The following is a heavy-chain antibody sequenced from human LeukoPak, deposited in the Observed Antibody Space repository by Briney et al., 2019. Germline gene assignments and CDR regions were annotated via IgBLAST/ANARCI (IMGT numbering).Heavy chain of an antibody. Sequence: GGSLRLSCAASGFTFDDYAMHWVRQAPWKGLEWVSGISWNSGTIGYADSVKGRFTISRDNAKNSLYLQMNSLRAEDTALYYCAEANSLWFGESYYFDYWGQGTLVTVSS. D-gene: IGHD3-10*01. V-gene: IGHV3-9*01. J-gene: IGHJ4*02. CDR1: GFTFDDYA. CDR2: ISWNSGTI. CDR3: AEANSLWFGESYYFDY.